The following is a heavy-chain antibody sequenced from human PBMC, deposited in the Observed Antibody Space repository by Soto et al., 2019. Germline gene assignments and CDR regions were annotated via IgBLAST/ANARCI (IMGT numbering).Heavy chain of an antibody. V-gene: IGHV3-30-3*01. J-gene: IGHJ4*02. CDR3: ARDSPWADY. CDR1: GFTFSSYA. CDR2: ISYDGSNK. D-gene: IGHD7-27*01. Sequence: QVQLVESGGGVVQPGRSLRLSCAASGFTFSSYAMHWVRQAPGKGLEWVAVISYDGSNKYYADSVKGRFTISRDNSKNTLYLQMNSLRAEDTAVYYCARDSPWADYWGQGTLVTVSS.